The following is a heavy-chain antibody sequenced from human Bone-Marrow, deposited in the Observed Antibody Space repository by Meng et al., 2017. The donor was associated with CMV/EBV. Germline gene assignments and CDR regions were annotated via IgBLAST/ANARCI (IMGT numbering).Heavy chain of an antibody. CDR3: ARDSNSQLLAPFDP. V-gene: IGHV1-46*01. D-gene: IGHD5-18*01. CDR1: GYTFTSYY. J-gene: IGHJ5*02. Sequence: ASVKVSCKASGYTFTSYYMHWVRQAPGQGLEWMGIINPSGGSTSYAQKFQGRVTMTRDTSISTAYMELSRLRSDDTAVYYCARDSNSQLLAPFDPWGQGTLVTVSS. CDR2: INPSGGST.